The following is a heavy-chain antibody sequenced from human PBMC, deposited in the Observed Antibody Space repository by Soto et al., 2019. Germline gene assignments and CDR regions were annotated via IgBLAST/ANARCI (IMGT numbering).Heavy chain of an antibody. CDR2: IERVGSEK. CDR3: ADPLDLDV. CDR1: GFTFSRSW. J-gene: IGHJ6*04. Sequence: PGGSLRLSCAASGFTFSRSWMSWVRQAPGKGLEWVATIERVGSEKHYVDSVKGRFTISRDDAKNSLYLQMNSLRVEDTAIFYCADPLDLDVWAKGATVTVSS. V-gene: IGHV3-7*01.